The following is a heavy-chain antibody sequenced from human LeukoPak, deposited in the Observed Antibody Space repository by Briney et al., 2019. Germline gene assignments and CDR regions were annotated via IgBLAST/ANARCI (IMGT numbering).Heavy chain of an antibody. V-gene: IGHV4-39*07. J-gene: IGHJ4*02. CDR2: IYYSGST. CDR3: ARVGSNSGYSAFDY. D-gene: IGHD3-22*01. Sequence: PSETLSLTCTVSGGSIRSSSYFWGWIRQPPGKGLEWIGSIYYSGSTYYNPSLKSRVTIPVDTSKNQFSLKLSSVTAADTAVYYCARVGSNSGYSAFDYWGQGTLVTVSS. CDR1: GGSIRSSSYF.